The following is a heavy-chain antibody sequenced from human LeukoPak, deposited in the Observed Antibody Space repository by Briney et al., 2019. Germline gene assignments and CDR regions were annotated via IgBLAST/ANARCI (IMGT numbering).Heavy chain of an antibody. CDR1: GYSFTSYW. J-gene: IGHJ5*02. D-gene: IGHD2-15*01. Sequence: GESLKISCKGSGYSFTSYWIGWVRQMPGKGLAWMGIIYPGDSDTRYSPSFQGQVTISADKSISTAYLQWSSLKASDTAMYYCARQSCSGGSCYEANWFDPWGQGTLVTVSS. CDR3: ARQSCSGGSCYEANWFDP. CDR2: IYPGDSDT. V-gene: IGHV5-51*01.